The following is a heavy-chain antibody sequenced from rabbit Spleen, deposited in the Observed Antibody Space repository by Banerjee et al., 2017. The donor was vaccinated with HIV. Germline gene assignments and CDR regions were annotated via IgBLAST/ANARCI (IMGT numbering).Heavy chain of an antibody. Sequence: QSLEESGGDLVKPGASLTLTCTASGFSFSSSYYMCWVRQAPGKGLEWIACIHSLISGRTYYASWAKGRFTISKTSSTTVTLQISSLTAVDTATYFCARSDGSSSGYSFDLWGQGTLVTVS. V-gene: IGHV1S40*01. CDR1: GFSFSSSYY. CDR3: ARSDGSSSGYSFDL. CDR2: IHSLISGRT. D-gene: IGHD1-1*01. J-gene: IGHJ4*01.